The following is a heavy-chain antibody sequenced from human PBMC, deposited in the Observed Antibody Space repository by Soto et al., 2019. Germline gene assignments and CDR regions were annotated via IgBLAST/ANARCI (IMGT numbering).Heavy chain of an antibody. Sequence: QVQLEQSGAEVKKAGASVKVSCKASGYMFTDYNMHWVRQAPGQGLEWMGWINPNSGGTNYAQKFQGRFTMTRDMSSSTAYMELSRLRSDDTAVYYCAREVTMVRGARVYGMDVWGQGTTVTVSS. D-gene: IGHD3-10*01. V-gene: IGHV1-2*02. CDR3: AREVTMVRGARVYGMDV. CDR1: GYMFTDYN. J-gene: IGHJ6*02. CDR2: INPNSGGT.